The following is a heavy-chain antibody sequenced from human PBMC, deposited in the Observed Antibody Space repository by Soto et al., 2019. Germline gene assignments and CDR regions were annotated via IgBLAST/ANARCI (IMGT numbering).Heavy chain of an antibody. Sequence: SETLSLTCTVSGGSMSLNFYYWGLIRQPPGQGLEWIGGIHSSGTPYYNPSLQSRVTISVDTSKNQFSLKLSSVTAADTAVYYCARTTMVRGVLLGPCWFDPWGQGTLVTVSS. CDR1: GGSMSLNFYY. CDR2: IHSSGTP. V-gene: IGHV4-39*01. CDR3: ARTTMVRGVLLGPCWFDP. D-gene: IGHD3-10*01. J-gene: IGHJ5*02.